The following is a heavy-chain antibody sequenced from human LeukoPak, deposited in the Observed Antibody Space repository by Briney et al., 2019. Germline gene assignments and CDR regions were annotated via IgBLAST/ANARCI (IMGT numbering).Heavy chain of an antibody. D-gene: IGHD3-10*01. CDR3: ARDYYGSGSYSALFEY. CDR1: GFTFSSYS. CDR2: ISSTSSYI. Sequence: GGCLRLSRAASGFTFSSYSMNWVRQAPGKGLEWVSSISSTSSYIYYADSVKGRFTISRDNAKNSLYLQMNSLRAEDTAVYYCARDYYGSGSYSALFEYWGQGTLVTVSS. J-gene: IGHJ4*02. V-gene: IGHV3-21*01.